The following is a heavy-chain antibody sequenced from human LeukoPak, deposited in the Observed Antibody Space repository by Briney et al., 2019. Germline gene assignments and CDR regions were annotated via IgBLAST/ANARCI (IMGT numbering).Heavy chain of an antibody. CDR3: AKSPSGDRYYFDY. CDR2: ISGSGGST. D-gene: IGHD4-17*01. Sequence: VGSLRLSCAASGFTFSSYAMSWVRQAPGKGLEWVSAISGSGGSTYYADSVKGRFTISRDNSKNTLYLQMNSLRAEDTAVYYCAKSPSGDRYYFDYWGQGTLVTVSS. V-gene: IGHV3-23*01. J-gene: IGHJ4*02. CDR1: GFTFSSYA.